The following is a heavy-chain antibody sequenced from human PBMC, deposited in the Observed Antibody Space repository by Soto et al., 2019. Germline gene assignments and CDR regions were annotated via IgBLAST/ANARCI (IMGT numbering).Heavy chain of an antibody. CDR3: AKDRRSGSPYYFDY. CDR2: ISGSGGST. J-gene: IGHJ4*02. V-gene: IGHV3-23*01. D-gene: IGHD6-19*01. CDR1: GFTFSSYA. Sequence: PGGSLRLSWAASGFTFSSYAMSWVRQAPGKGLEWVSAISGSGGSTYYADSVKGRFAISRDNSKNTLYLQMNSLRAEDTAVYHCAKDRRSGSPYYFDYWGPGTLVTVSS.